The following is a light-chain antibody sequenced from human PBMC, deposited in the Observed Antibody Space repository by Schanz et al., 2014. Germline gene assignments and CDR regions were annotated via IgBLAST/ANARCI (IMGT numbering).Light chain of an antibody. Sequence: EIVLTQSPGTLSLSPGERATLSCRPSQTVSSSYLAWYQQKPGQAPRLLIYGASSRATGIPDRFSGSGSGTDFTLTISSLQSEDFAVYYCQQYDNWPPWTFGQGTRLEIK. V-gene: IGKV3-20*01. J-gene: IGKJ5*01. CDR2: GAS. CDR3: QQYDNWPPWT. CDR1: QTVSSSY.